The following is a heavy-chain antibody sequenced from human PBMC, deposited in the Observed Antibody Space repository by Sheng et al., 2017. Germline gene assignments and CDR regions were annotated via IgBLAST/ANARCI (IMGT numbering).Heavy chain of an antibody. V-gene: IGHV1-2*06. J-gene: IGHJ4*02. CDR2: INPHSGVT. CDR3: AIGVRDGYAPTFDY. D-gene: IGHD5-12*01. CDR1: GYTFTAYY. Sequence: QVQLVQSGAEMKKPGASVKVSCKASGYTFTAYYIHWVRQAPGQGLEWMGRINPHSGVTNFXQKFQDRVTMTRDTSIRTAYMELTGLTKDDTAVYYCAIGVRDGYAPTFDYWGQGTLVIV.